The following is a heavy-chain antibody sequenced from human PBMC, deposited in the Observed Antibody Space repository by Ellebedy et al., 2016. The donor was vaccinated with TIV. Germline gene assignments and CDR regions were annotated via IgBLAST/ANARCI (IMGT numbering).Heavy chain of an antibody. V-gene: IGHV4-4*07. J-gene: IGHJ3*01. Sequence: GSLRLPCTVSGGSINNYYWNWIRQPAGKGLEWIGRLYTGGIATYNPSLKSRVTISVDTSRNQVYLKVNSVTAADTAVYYCARHGPQWFDGFDLWGQGTLVTVSS. CDR2: LYTGGIA. D-gene: IGHD3-22*01. CDR3: ARHGPQWFDGFDL. CDR1: GGSINNYY.